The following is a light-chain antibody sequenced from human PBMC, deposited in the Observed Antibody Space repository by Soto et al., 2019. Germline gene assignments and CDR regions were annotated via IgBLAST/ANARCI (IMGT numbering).Light chain of an antibody. J-gene: IGKJ4*01. Sequence: DFQLTQSPSSLSASVGDRVTITCRASQDITTYLNWYQQKPGKAPTVLIYDAFKLEAGVPSRFSGSGSGTDFTLIITSLQPEDIGTYYCQQYDNLPLTFGGGTRVEI. CDR2: DAF. CDR1: QDITTY. V-gene: IGKV1-33*01. CDR3: QQYDNLPLT.